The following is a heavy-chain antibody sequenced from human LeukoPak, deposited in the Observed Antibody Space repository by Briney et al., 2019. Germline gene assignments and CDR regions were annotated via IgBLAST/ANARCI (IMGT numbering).Heavy chain of an antibody. CDR3: ARALRVGRYSADY. CDR1: GYTFTSYD. CDR2: MNPNSGNT. Sequence: ASVKVSCKASGYTFTSYDINWVRQATGQGLEWMGWMNPNSGNTGYAQKFQGRVTMTRNTSISTAYMEPSSLRSEDTAVYYCARALRVGRYSADYWGQGTLVTVSS. J-gene: IGHJ4*02. V-gene: IGHV1-8*01. D-gene: IGHD2-15*01.